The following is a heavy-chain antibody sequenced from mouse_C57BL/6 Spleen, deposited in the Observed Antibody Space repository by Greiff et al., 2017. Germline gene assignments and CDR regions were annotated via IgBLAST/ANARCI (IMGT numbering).Heavy chain of an antibody. CDR3: ARADRLLRSCVYFDY. V-gene: IGHV1-53*01. D-gene: IGHD1-1*01. CDR1: GYTFTSYW. J-gene: IGHJ2*01. CDR2: INPSNGGT. Sequence: QVQLQQPGTELVKPGASVKLSCKASGYTFTSYWMHWVKQRPGQGLEWIGNINPSNGGTNYNEKFKSKATLTVDKSSSTAYMQLSSLTSEDSAVYFCARADRLLRSCVYFDYWGQGTTLTVSS.